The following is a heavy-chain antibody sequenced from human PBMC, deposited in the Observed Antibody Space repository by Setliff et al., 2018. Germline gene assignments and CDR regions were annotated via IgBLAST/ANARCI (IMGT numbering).Heavy chain of an antibody. CDR3: ARWGENSGRPDWRAFDI. V-gene: IGHV4-59*01. CDR2: ISSGST. J-gene: IGHJ3*02. Sequence: LSLTCTVSGGSISVYYWTWFRQPPGKGLEWIGYISSGSTNYNPSLKSRVTISVDTSKNQFSLKLTSVSAADTAVYYCARWGENSGRPDWRAFDIWGQGTMVTVSS. CDR1: GGSISVYY. D-gene: IGHD1-26*01.